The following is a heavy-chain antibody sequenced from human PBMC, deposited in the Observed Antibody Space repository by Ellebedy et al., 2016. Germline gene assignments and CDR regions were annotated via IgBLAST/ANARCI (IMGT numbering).Heavy chain of an antibody. V-gene: IGHV5-51*01. CDR2: IYPGDSDT. J-gene: IGHJ6*03. CDR3: ARRGQKTYYDFWSGDLSYMDV. Sequence: GESLKISXKGSGYSFTSYWIGWVRQMPGKGLEWMGIIYPGDSDTRYSPSFQGQVTISADKSISTAYLQWSSLKASDTAMYYCARRGQKTYYDFWSGDLSYMDVWGKGTTVTVSS. CDR1: GYSFTSYW. D-gene: IGHD3-3*01.